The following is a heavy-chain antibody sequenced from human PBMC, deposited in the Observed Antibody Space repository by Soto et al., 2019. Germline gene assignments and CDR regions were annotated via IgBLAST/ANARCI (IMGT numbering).Heavy chain of an antibody. V-gene: IGHV1-69*12. CDR1: GGTFSTYA. CDR2: IIPMFGTA. CDR3: ASGIQLWLRRINNGYSG. J-gene: IGHJ4*02. D-gene: IGHD5-18*01. Sequence: QVQLVQSGAEVKKPESSVKVSCKAPGGTFSTYAISWVRQAPGQGLEWMGGIIPMFGTANYAQRFKDRVTSTADESTNTVYMKLTSLRSEDTAVYLCASGIQLWLRRINNGYSGWGKGTLVTVSS.